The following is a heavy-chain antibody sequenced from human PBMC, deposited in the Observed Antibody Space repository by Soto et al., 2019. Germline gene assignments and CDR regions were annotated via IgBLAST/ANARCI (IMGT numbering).Heavy chain of an antibody. J-gene: IGHJ4*02. CDR2: INHSGST. CDR1: GGSFSGYY. CDR3: ARGLIKRGYYYDSSGSHFDY. D-gene: IGHD3-22*01. Sequence: QVQLQQWGAGLLKPSETLSLTCAVYGGSFSGYYWSWIRQPPGKGLEWIGEINHSGSTNYNPSLKSRVTISVDTSKNQFSLKLSSVTAADTAVYYCARGLIKRGYYYDSSGSHFDYWGQGTLVTVSS. V-gene: IGHV4-34*01.